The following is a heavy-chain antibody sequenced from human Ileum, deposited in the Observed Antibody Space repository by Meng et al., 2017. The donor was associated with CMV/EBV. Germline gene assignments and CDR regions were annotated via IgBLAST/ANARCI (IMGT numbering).Heavy chain of an antibody. J-gene: IGHJ4*02. V-gene: IGHV1-3*01. CDR3: ARGANGNYLYYFDY. CDR2: INGGNGDT. CDR1: GYAFNTYA. Sequence: QVHLEQSGSELKKPGASVKVSCKASGYAFNTYAMTWVRQAPGQRLEWMGSINGGNGDTKYLQKFQGRVTITRDTSASTAYMELSSLRSEDTAVYYCARGANGNYLYYFDYWGQGTLVTVSS. D-gene: IGHD3-10*01.